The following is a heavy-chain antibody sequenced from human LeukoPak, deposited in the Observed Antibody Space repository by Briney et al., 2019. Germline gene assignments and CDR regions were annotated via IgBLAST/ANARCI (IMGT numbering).Heavy chain of an antibody. D-gene: IGHD3-22*01. CDR3: ARAYYDSSGLPRKDAFDI. Sequence: SQTLSLTCTVSGDSITSDHYWTWIRQPPGKGLEWISYIYHSGNTYYSPSLRSRVTMSVATSKNQFSLELKSVTAADTAVYYCARAYYDSSGLPRKDAFDIWGQGTMVTVSS. J-gene: IGHJ3*02. V-gene: IGHV4-30-4*08. CDR2: IYHSGNT. CDR1: GDSITSDHY.